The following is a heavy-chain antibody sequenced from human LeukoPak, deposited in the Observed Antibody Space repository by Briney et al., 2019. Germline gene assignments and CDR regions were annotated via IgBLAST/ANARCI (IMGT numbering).Heavy chain of an antibody. CDR1: GGSFSSYA. CDR3: ARGIQEFDY. D-gene: IGHD2-21*01. J-gene: IGHJ4*02. CDR2: IIPIFGTA. V-gene: IGHV1-69*06. Sequence: ASVTVSCKASGGSFSSYAISWVRPAPGQGLEWMGGIIPIFGTANYAQKFQGRVTITADKSTSTAYMELSSLRSEDTAVYYCARGIQEFDYWGQGTLVTVSS.